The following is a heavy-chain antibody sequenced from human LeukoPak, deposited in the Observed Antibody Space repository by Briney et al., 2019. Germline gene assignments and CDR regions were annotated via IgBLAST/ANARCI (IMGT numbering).Heavy chain of an antibody. D-gene: IGHD6-19*01. Sequence: SETLSLTCTVSGYSISSGYYWGWIRQPPGKGLEWIGSIYYSGSTYYNPSLKSRVTISVDTSKNQFSLKLSSVTAADTAVYYCAGGVLRYSSGYVDYWGQGTLVTVSS. CDR2: IYYSGST. CDR1: GYSISSGYY. CDR3: AGGVLRYSSGYVDY. V-gene: IGHV4-38-2*02. J-gene: IGHJ4*02.